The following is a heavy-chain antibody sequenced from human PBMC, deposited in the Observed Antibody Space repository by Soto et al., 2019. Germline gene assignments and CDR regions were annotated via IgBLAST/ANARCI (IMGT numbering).Heavy chain of an antibody. V-gene: IGHV1-69*02. CDR2: IIPILGIA. D-gene: IGHD5-12*01. CDR3: ASRRVSYSGYDGVVDV. J-gene: IGHJ6*02. Sequence: QVQLVQSGAEVKKPGSSVKVSCKASGGTFSSYTISWVRQAPGQGLEWMGRIIPILGIANYAQKFQGRVTTGVRIAKQAQKVEGKVTITANKSTSTAYMELSSLTSEDTAVYYCASRRVSYSGYDGVVDVWGQGTTVTVSS. CDR1: GGTFSSYT.